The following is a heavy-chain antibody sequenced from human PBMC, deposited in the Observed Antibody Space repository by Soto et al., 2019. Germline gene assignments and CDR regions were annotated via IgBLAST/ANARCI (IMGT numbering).Heavy chain of an antibody. CDR3: ATLWFGESPY. Sequence: LQLQESGPGLVKPSETLSLTCTVSDGSISSSSYYWGWIRQPPGKGLEWIGSIYYSGSTYYNPSLKSRVTISVDTSKNQFSLKLSSVTAAVTAVYYCATLWFGESPYWGQGTLVTVSS. J-gene: IGHJ4*02. CDR1: DGSISSSSYY. V-gene: IGHV4-39*01. CDR2: IYYSGST. D-gene: IGHD3-10*01.